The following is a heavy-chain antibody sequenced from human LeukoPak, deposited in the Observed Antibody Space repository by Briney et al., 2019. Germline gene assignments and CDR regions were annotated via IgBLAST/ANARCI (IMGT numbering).Heavy chain of an antibody. CDR2: IWYDGSNK. J-gene: IGHJ6*03. CDR3: ARTMSYYYYMDV. Sequence: GGSLRLSCAASGFTFSNAWMSWVRQAPGKGLEWVAVIWYDGSNKYYADSVKGRFTISRDNSKNTLYLQMNSLRAEDTAVYYCARTMSYYYYMDVWGKGTTVTVSS. CDR1: GFTFSNAW. V-gene: IGHV3-33*08.